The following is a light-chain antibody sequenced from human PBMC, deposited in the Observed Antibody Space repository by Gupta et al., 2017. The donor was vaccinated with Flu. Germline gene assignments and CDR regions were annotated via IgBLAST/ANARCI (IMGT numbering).Light chain of an antibody. Sequence: SPAQTASITCSGDKLGNNFVSWYQHKPGQSPLLVIYQDSKRPSGIPDRFSGSNSGNTATLTICGTQAMDEADFYCQTWTGSTGVFGGGTKLTVL. CDR2: QDS. J-gene: IGLJ3*02. V-gene: IGLV3-1*01. CDR1: KLGNNF. CDR3: QTWTGSTGV.